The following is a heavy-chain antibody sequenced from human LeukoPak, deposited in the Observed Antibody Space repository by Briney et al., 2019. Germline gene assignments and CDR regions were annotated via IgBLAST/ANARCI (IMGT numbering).Heavy chain of an antibody. CDR2: IYTSGST. CDR1: GGSISSYY. J-gene: IGHJ5*02. Sequence: SETLSLTCTVSGGSISSYYWSWIRQPAGKGLEWIGRIYTSGSTNYNPSLKSRVTMSVDTSKNQFSLKLSSVTAADPAVYYCAGSVAGTGHGWFDPWGQGTLVTVSS. CDR3: AGSVAGTGHGWFDP. D-gene: IGHD6-19*01. V-gene: IGHV4-4*07.